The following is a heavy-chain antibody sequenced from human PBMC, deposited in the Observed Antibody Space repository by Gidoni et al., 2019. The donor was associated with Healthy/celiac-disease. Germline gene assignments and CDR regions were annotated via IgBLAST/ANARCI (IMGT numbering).Heavy chain of an antibody. V-gene: IGHV3-49*05. CDR1: GFTFGDYA. Sequence: EVQLVESGGGLVKPGRSLRLSCTASGFTFGDYAMSWFRQAPGKGLEWVGFIRSKAYGGTTEYAASVKGRFTISRDDSKSIAYLQMNSLKTEDTAVYYCTRGRPESYYYDSSGSLRFDYWGQGTLVTVSS. D-gene: IGHD3-22*01. CDR2: IRSKAYGGTT. CDR3: TRGRPESYYYDSSGSLRFDY. J-gene: IGHJ4*02.